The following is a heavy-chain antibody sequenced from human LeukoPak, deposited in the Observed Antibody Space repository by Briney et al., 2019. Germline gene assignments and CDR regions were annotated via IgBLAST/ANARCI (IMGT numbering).Heavy chain of an antibody. CDR3: ARGDTTVWFDP. J-gene: IGHJ5*02. D-gene: IGHD4-11*01. CDR2: LYYSGST. V-gene: IGHV4-39*07. CDR1: GGSISSSSHY. Sequence: PSETLSLTCTVSGGSISSSSHYWGWIRQPPGKGLEWIGSLYYSGSTYYNPSLKSRVTISVDTSKNQFSLKLSSVTAADTAVYYCARGDTTVWFDPWGQGTLVTVSS.